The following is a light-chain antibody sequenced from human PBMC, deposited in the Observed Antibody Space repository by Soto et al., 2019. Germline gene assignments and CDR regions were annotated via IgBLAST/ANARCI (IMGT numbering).Light chain of an antibody. V-gene: IGLV2-14*01. CDR2: GVS. CDR3: SSYTNSITYV. Sequence: QSVLTQPASVSGSPGQSITISCTGTSSDVGVYVSWYQQHPGQVPRLIIYGVSNRPSGISNRFSGSKSGNTASLTISGLQTEDEADYYCSSYTNSITYVFGTGTKVTVL. CDR1: SSDVGVY. J-gene: IGLJ1*01.